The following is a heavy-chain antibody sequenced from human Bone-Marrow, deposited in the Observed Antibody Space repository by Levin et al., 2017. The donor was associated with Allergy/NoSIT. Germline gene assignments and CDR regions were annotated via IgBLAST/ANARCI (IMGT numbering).Heavy chain of an antibody. CDR2: IYWDDDK. Sequence: KSGPTLVKPTQTLTLTCTFSGFSLSSNGGGVGWIRQAPGKALEWLALIYWDDDKRYSPSLKSRLNITKDTSKNQVVLTMTNMAPVDTGTYYCAHHKFWFGEFPFDFWGRGSLVTVSS. V-gene: IGHV2-5*02. D-gene: IGHD3-10*01. CDR1: GFSLSSNGGG. J-gene: IGHJ4*02. CDR3: AHHKFWFGEFPFDF.